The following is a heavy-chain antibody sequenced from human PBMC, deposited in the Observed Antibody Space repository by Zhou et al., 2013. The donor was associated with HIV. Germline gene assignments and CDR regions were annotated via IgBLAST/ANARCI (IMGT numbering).Heavy chain of an antibody. CDR2: IIPILGIA. CDR1: GGTFSSYA. CDR3: ARQGYCSSTSCYLRYWYFDL. J-gene: IGHJ2*01. V-gene: IGHV1-69*04. D-gene: IGHD2-2*01. Sequence: QVQLVQSGAEVKKPGSSVKVSCKASGGTFSSYAISWVRQAPGQGLEWMGRIIPILGIANYAQKFQGRVTITADKSTSTAYMELSSLRSEDTAVYYCARQGYCSSTSCYLRYWYFDLWAVAPWSLSPQ.